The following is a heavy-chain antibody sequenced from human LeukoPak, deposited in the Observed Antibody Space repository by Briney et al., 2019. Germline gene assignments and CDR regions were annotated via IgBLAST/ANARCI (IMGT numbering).Heavy chain of an antibody. D-gene: IGHD6-13*01. CDR3: WAAAGMPFDY. CDR1: GGTFSNYV. Sequence: ASVKVSCKASGGTFSNYVISWVRQAPGQGLEWMGWINPNSGGTNYAQKFQGRVTMTRDTSISTAYMELSRLRSDDTAVYYCWAAAGMPFDYWGQGTLVTVSS. J-gene: IGHJ4*02. CDR2: INPNSGGT. V-gene: IGHV1-2*02.